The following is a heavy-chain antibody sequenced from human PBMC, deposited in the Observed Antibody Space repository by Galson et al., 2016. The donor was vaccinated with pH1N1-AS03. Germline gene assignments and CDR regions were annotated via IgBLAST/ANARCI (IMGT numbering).Heavy chain of an antibody. D-gene: IGHD5-24*01. CDR1: GFTFSSYA. V-gene: IGHV3-30*07. Sequence: SLRLSCAASGFTFSSYAMHWVRQAPGKGLEWVAVISYDGSKKYYADSVKGRFTISKDNAKNSLSLQMSSLRVEDTAFYYCGGRDGWINDYWGQGILVTVSS. CDR2: ISYDGSKK. CDR3: GGRDGWINDY. J-gene: IGHJ4*02.